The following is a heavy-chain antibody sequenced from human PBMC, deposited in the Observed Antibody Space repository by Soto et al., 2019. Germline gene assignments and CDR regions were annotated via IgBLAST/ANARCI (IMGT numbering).Heavy chain of an antibody. D-gene: IGHD6-19*01. V-gene: IGHV3-33*01. CDR2: IWYDGSNK. CDR3: AREGQQLVYSSGWLQNYYMDV. CDR1: GFTFSSYG. Sequence: GGSLRLSCAASGFTFSSYGMHWVRQAPGKGLEWVAVIWYDGSNKYYADSVKGRFTISRDNSKNTLYLQMNSLRAEDTAVYYCAREGQQLVYSSGWLQNYYMDVWGKGTTVTVSS. J-gene: IGHJ6*03.